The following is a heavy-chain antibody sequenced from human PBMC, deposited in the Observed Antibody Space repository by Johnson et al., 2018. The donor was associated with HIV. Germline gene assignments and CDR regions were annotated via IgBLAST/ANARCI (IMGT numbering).Heavy chain of an antibody. D-gene: IGHD1-26*01. CDR3: ARAYMSSGSYYDAFDI. V-gene: IGHV3-23*04. Sequence: VQLVESGGGLVQPGGSLRLSCAASGFTFSSYAMSWVRQAPGKGLEWVAAMSGSGGSTDYADSVKGRFTISRENSKNTLYMQMNSLRDEDTALYYCARAYMSSGSYYDAFDIWGQGTMVTVSS. CDR1: GFTFSSYA. J-gene: IGHJ3*02. CDR2: MSGSGGST.